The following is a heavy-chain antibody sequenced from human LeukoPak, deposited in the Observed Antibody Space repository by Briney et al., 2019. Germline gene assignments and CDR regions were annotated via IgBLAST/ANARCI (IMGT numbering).Heavy chain of an antibody. CDR2: INPSGGST. V-gene: IGHV1-46*01. J-gene: IGHJ4*02. D-gene: IGHD3-10*01. CDR1: GYTFTSYY. Sequence: ASVKVSCKASGYTFTSYYMHWVRQAPGQGLEWMGIINPSGGSTSYAQKFQGRVTMTRDTSTSTVYMELSSLRSEDTAVYYCARGSSATPYGSGSYLDYWGQGTLVTVSS. CDR3: ARGSSATPYGSGSYLDY.